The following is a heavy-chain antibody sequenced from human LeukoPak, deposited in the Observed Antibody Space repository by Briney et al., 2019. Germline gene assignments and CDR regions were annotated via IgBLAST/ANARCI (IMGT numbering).Heavy chain of an antibody. CDR1: GFTFSSYS. D-gene: IGHD5-12*01. Sequence: GGSLRLSCVASGFTFSSYSMNWVRQAPGKGLDWISGINSDSSAIYYADSVKGRFTISRGNAKNSLYLQMNSLRAEDTAVYYCARSYTGYDLWGQETLVTVSS. V-gene: IGHV3-48*01. J-gene: IGHJ4*02. CDR3: ARSYTGYDL. CDR2: INSDSSAI.